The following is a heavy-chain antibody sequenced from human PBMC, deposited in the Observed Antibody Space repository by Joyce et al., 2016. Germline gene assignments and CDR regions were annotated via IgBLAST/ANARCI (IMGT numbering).Heavy chain of an antibody. CDR1: GGYFNKFT. D-gene: IGHD5-24*01. CDR2: IIPMLKMT. V-gene: IGHV1-69*02. J-gene: IGHJ6*02. Sequence: QVHLVQSGAEVKKSGSSVKVSCKASGGYFNKFTVSCVRQAPGQGLEWMGRIIPMLKMTNYAQEFQGRVTITADKSTTTAYMQLTGLGSDDTAVYFCAGTFNYPHHDGMDVWGQGTTVTVSS. CDR3: AGTFNYPHHDGMDV.